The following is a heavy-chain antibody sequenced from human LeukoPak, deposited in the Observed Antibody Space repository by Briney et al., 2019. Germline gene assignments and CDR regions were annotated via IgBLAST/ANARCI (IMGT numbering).Heavy chain of an antibody. J-gene: IGHJ4*02. Sequence: GESLKISCKGSGYSFTKYWIGWGGQMPGKGLEWMGIIYTGHSDTRYSPYFQGRVTISADKSITTGSLQGSSLKASDTAMYYCATHPGPESAYSFNNWGQGTLVTVSS. V-gene: IGHV5-51*01. CDR3: ATHPGPESAYSFNN. CDR1: GYSFTKYW. D-gene: IGHD1-14*01. CDR2: IYTGHSDT.